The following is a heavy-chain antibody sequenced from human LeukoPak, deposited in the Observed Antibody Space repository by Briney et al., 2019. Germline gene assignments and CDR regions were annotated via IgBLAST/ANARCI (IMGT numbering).Heavy chain of an antibody. J-gene: IGHJ4*02. D-gene: IGHD5-12*01. Sequence: SETLSLTCTVSGGSVSSGGYYWSWIRQHPGKGLEWIGYMCYSGSSYYNPSLKSRVTMSVDTSKNQFSLKLTSVTAADTAAYYCACLDEDIMAVDYWGQGTLVTVSS. V-gene: IGHV4-31*03. CDR2: MCYSGSS. CDR1: GGSVSSGGYY. CDR3: ACLDEDIMAVDY.